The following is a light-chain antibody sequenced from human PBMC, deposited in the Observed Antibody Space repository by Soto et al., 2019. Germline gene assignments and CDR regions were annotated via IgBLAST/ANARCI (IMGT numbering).Light chain of an antibody. CDR2: DAS. V-gene: IGKV1-5*01. Sequence: IQMTQSPSTLSASVGDTVTITCRASQSISVSLAWYQQKPGKAPNLLIYDASTLQGGVPSRFSGSGSGTEFTLTISSLQPDDFATYYCQQYNSYSVTFGQGTKVDIK. J-gene: IGKJ1*01. CDR1: QSISVS. CDR3: QQYNSYSVT.